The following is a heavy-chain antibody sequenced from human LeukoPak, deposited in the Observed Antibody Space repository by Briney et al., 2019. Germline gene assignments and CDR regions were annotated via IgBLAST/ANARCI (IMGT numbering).Heavy chain of an antibody. CDR2: INQDGSEK. D-gene: IGHD3-3*01. J-gene: IGHJ5*02. Sequence: GGSLRLSCAASGFTFSSYSMSWVRQAPGKGLEWVANINQDGSEKYYVDSVKGRFTISRDNAKKSLYLQMNSLRAEDAAMYYCASLITTTIFGVVSRFDPWGQGTLVTVSS. CDR1: GFTFSSYS. V-gene: IGHV3-7*03. CDR3: ASLITTTIFGVVSRFDP.